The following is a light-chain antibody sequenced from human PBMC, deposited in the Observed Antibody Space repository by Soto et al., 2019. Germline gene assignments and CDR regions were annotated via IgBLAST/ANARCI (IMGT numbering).Light chain of an antibody. CDR1: QTVGTF. CDR3: QHRTNWPRT. Sequence: EIVLTQSPATLSLSPGDRATLSCRASQTVGTFLAWYQQKPGQAPRLVIYDASKRATGIPARFSGTGSGTDFALTISSIEPEDFAVYYCQHRTNWPRTFGQGTKLDIK. CDR2: DAS. V-gene: IGKV3-11*01. J-gene: IGKJ2*01.